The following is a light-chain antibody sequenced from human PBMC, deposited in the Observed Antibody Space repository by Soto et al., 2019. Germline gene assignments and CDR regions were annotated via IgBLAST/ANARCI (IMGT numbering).Light chain of an antibody. CDR3: SSYTISSTYV. Sequence: QSALTQPVSVSASPGQSITISCTGTSSDVGTYDDVSWYRQHPGKGPKLLIYEVTNRPSGVSNRFSGSKSGNTASLTISGLQAEDEADYYCSSYTISSTYVFGSGTKDTVL. CDR2: EVT. J-gene: IGLJ1*01. V-gene: IGLV2-14*01. CDR1: SSDVGTYDD.